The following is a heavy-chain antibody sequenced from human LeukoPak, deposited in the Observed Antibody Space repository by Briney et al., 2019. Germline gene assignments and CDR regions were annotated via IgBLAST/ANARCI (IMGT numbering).Heavy chain of an antibody. Sequence: GSLRLSCAAPGFTFSSYWMSWVRQPPGKGLEWIGEINHSGSTNYNPSLKSRVTISVDTSKNQFSLKLSSVTAADTAVYYCARGKWLRSSFDYWGQGTLVTVSS. D-gene: IGHD5-12*01. CDR3: ARGKWLRSSFDY. CDR1: GFTFSSYW. CDR2: INHSGST. J-gene: IGHJ4*02. V-gene: IGHV4-34*01.